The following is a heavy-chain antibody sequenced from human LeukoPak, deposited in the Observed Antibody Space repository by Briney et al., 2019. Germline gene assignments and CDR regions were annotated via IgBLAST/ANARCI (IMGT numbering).Heavy chain of an antibody. CDR2: MNPNSGNT. D-gene: IGHD4-23*01. CDR3: ARGPVVTTRYYYYGMDV. V-gene: IGHV1-8*01. Sequence: ASVKVSCKASGYTFTSYDINWVRQATGQGLEWMGWMNPNSGNTGYAQKFQGRVTMTRNTSISTAYMELSSLRSEDTAVHYCARGPVVTTRYYYYGMDVWGQGTTVTVSS. CDR1: GYTFTSYD. J-gene: IGHJ6*02.